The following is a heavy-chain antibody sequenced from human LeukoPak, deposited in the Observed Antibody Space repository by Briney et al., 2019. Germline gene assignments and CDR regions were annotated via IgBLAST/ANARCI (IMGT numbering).Heavy chain of an antibody. CDR2: MNPNSGNT. Sequence: ASVKVSCKASGYTFTSYDINWVRQATGQGLEWMGWMNPNSGNTGYAQKFQGRVTMTRNTSISAAYMELSSLRSEDTAVYYCARGEAARPYYYYYMDVWGKGTTVTVSS. J-gene: IGHJ6*03. V-gene: IGHV1-8*01. CDR3: ARGEAARPYYYYYMDV. D-gene: IGHD6-6*01. CDR1: GYTFTSYD.